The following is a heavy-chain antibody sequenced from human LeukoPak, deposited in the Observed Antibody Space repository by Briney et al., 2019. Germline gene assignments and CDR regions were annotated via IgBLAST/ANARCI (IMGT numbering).Heavy chain of an antibody. V-gene: IGHV1-18*01. J-gene: IGHJ4*02. CDR2: ISANTGKT. Sequence: ASVKVSRKASGYTSATYGFCWVRQAPGHGLEWMGWISANTGKTDYARKFQGRVTMTTDTSTSTAYMELRSLRPDDTAVYYCAKVAGDRMDYWGQGTLLTVSS. CDR1: GYTSATYG. CDR3: AKVAGDRMDY. D-gene: IGHD6-13*01.